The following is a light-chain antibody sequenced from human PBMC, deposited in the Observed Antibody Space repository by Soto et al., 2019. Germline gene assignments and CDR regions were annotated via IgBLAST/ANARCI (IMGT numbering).Light chain of an antibody. CDR1: SSDVGAFDY. CDR2: DVS. J-gene: IGLJ1*01. Sequence: QSVLTQPASVSVSPGQSITISCTGSSSDVGAFDYVCWHQQHPGKAPKLLIFDVSSRPSGVSSRFSASKSGNTASLTISGLQAEDEADYYCSSYTTSITHVFGTGTKVTVL. V-gene: IGLV2-14*03. CDR3: SSYTTSITHV.